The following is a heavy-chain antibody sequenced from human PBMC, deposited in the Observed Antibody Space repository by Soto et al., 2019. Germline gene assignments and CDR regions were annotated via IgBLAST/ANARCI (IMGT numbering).Heavy chain of an antibody. CDR2: ITSRGGTT. J-gene: IGHJ6*02. D-gene: IGHD3-10*01. Sequence: LRLSCAASGFTFSNYAMSWVRQAPGKGLEWVSSITSRGGTTFYADSVKGRLTISRDNSKNTLYVQMDILRAEDTAVYYCAKDLSPNMGCMDVWGPGTTVTVSS. CDR3: AKDLSPNMGCMDV. CDR1: GFTFSNYA. V-gene: IGHV3-23*01.